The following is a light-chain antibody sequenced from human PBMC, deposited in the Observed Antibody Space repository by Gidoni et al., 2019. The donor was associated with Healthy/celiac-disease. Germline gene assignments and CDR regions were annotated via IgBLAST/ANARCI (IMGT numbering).Light chain of an antibody. J-gene: IGLJ3*02. CDR3: CSYAGSSTWV. CDR1: SSDVGSYNL. Sequence: QSALTQPASVSGSPGQSITISCTGTSSDVGSYNLVSWYQQHPGTAPKLMIYEGSKRPSGVSNRFSGSKSGNTASLTIPGLQAEDEADYYCCSYAGSSTWVFGGGTKLTVL. CDR2: EGS. V-gene: IGLV2-23*01.